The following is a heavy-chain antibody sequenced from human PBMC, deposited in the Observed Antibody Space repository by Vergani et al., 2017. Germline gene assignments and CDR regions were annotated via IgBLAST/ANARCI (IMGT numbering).Heavy chain of an antibody. J-gene: IGHJ6*03. D-gene: IGHD5-24*01. V-gene: IGHV1-69*04. Sequence: QVQLVQSGAEVKKPGSSVKVSCKASGGTFSSYAISWVRQAPGQGLEWMGGIIPILGIANYAQKFQGAVTITADNSTSTAYMELSRLRSEDTAVYYCARDNVMATITGYYYYYMNVWGKGTTVTVSS. CDR2: IIPILGIA. CDR3: ARDNVMATITGYYYYYMNV. CDR1: GGTFSSYA.